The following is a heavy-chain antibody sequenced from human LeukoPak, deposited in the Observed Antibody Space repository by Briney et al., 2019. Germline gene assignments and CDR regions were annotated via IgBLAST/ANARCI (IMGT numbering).Heavy chain of an antibody. J-gene: IGHJ4*02. CDR2: ISAYNGNT. CDR1: GYTFTSYG. V-gene: IGHV1-18*01. D-gene: IGHD6-19*01. CDR3: ARDVPYSSGWYGALGSDY. Sequence: ASVKVSCKASGYTFTSYGISWVRQAPGQGLEWTGWISAYNGNTNYAQKLQGRVTMTTDTSTSTAYMELRSLRSDDTAVYYCARDVPYSSGWYGALGSDYWGQGTLVTVSS.